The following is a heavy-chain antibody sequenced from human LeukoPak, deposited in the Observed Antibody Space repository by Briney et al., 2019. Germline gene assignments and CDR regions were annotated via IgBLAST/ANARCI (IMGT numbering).Heavy chain of an antibody. D-gene: IGHD2/OR15-2a*01. Sequence: SETLSLTCTVSGGSISSYYWRWIRQPPGKGLEWIAYISDIGSINYNPSLKSRVTISLDTSKNQLSLKLRSVTAADTAVYYCAGHHPRNTVDFWGQGTLVTVSS. CDR2: ISDIGSI. J-gene: IGHJ4*02. CDR3: AGHHPRNTVDF. CDR1: GGSISSYY. V-gene: IGHV4-59*08.